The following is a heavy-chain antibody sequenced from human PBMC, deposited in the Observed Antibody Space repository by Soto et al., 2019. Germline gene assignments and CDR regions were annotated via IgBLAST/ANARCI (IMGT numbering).Heavy chain of an antibody. D-gene: IGHD3-22*01. CDR1: GYSISSGYY. V-gene: IGHV4-38-2*01. CDR2: IYHSGST. CDR3: ARVYYDSGAYYYDYFDY. J-gene: IGHJ4*02. Sequence: LSLTCAVSGYSISSGYYWGWIRQPPGKGLEWIGSIYHSGSTYYNPSLKSRVTISVDTSKNQFSLKLSSVTAADTAVYYCARVYYDSGAYYYDYFDYWGQGTLVTVSS.